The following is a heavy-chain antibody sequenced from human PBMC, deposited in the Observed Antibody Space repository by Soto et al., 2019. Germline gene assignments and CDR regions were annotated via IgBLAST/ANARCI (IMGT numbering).Heavy chain of an antibody. CDR3: ARVMPEGGYRYDPRGFDS. J-gene: IGHJ4*02. D-gene: IGHD5-18*01. Sequence: GGSLRLSCAASGFTFSNFAMSWVRQSPGKGLEWVSTISGSGGRTFYADSVKGRFTISRDNSKNTLFLQMNSLRAEDTAIYYCARVMPEGGYRYDPRGFDSWGQGTLVTVSS. CDR2: ISGSGGRT. V-gene: IGHV3-23*01. CDR1: GFTFSNFA.